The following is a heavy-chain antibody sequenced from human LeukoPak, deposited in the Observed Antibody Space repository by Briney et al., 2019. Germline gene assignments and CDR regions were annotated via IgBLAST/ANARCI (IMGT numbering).Heavy chain of an antibody. CDR1: GYSLTSYW. CDR2: IYPGDSDT. Sequence: GESLKISCKGSGYSLTSYWIGWVRQMPGKGLEWMGIIYPGDSDTRYSPSFQGQVTISADKSISTAYLQWSSLKASDTAMYYCARPRDILTGDDAFDIWGQGTMVTVSS. J-gene: IGHJ3*02. CDR3: ARPRDILTGDDAFDI. V-gene: IGHV5-51*01. D-gene: IGHD3-9*01.